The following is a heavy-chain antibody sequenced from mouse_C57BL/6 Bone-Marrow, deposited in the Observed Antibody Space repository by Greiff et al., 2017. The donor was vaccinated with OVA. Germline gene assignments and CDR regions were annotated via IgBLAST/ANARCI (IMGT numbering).Heavy chain of an antibody. CDR1: GYTFTSYW. J-gene: IGHJ2*01. Sequence: QVHVKQPGAELVRPGSSVKLSCKASGYTFTSYWMHWVKQRPIQGLEWIGNIDPSDSETHYNQKFKDKATLTVDKSSSTAYMQLSSLTSEDSAVYYCANLYFYYWGQGTTLTVSS. CDR3: ANLYFYY. CDR2: IDPSDSET. V-gene: IGHV1-52*01.